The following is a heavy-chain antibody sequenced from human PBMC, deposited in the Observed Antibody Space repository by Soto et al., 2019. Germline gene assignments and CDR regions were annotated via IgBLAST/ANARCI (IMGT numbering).Heavy chain of an antibody. V-gene: IGHV1-69*04. CDR3: ARDRSQLERHQWFDP. J-gene: IGHJ5*02. CDR2: IIPILGIA. CDR1: GGTFSSYT. D-gene: IGHD1-1*01. Sequence: ASVKVSCKASGGTFSSYTISWVRQAPGQGLEWMGRIIPILGIANYAQKFQGRVTITADKSTSTAYMELSSLRSEDTAVYYCARDRSQLERHQWFDPWGQGTLVTVSS.